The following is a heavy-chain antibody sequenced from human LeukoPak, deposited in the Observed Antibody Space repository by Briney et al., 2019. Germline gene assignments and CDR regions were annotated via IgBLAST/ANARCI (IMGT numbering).Heavy chain of an antibody. D-gene: IGHD6-6*01. CDR2: MNPNSGNT. CDR3: ARVGRIAARPGSRYYYYMDV. CDR1: GYTFTSYD. V-gene: IGHV1-8*01. J-gene: IGHJ6*03. Sequence: ASVKVSCKASGYTFTSYDINWVRQATGQGLEWMRWMNPNSGNTGYAQKFQGRVTMTRNTSISTAYMELSSLRSEDTVVYYCARVGRIAARPGSRYYYYMDVWGKGTTVTVSS.